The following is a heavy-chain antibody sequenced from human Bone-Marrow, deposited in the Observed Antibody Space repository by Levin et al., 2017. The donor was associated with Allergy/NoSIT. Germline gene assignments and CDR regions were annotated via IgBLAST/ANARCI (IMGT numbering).Heavy chain of an antibody. CDR3: AREFRSGDPFDS. Sequence: SQTLSLTCAVSGYSISSGYYWGWIRQPPGTGLEWIASISHSGSTFYSPSLKSRVTISVDTSKNQFSLELSSVTAADTAVYYCAREFRSGDPFDSWGQGTQVTVSS. D-gene: IGHD1-26*01. V-gene: IGHV4-38-2*02. CDR2: ISHSGST. CDR1: GYSISSGYY. J-gene: IGHJ4*02.